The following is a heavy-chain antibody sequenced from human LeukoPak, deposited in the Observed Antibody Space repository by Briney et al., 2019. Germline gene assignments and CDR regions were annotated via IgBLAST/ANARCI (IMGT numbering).Heavy chain of an antibody. J-gene: IGHJ5*02. D-gene: IGHD2-15*01. CDR3: ARHGVATWFDP. CDR1: GGSFSDYY. CDR2: INHSGTS. V-gene: IGHV4-34*01. Sequence: SETLSLTCAVYGGSFSDYYWSWIRQPPGKGLEWIAEINHSGTSNYSPSLKSRVTISVDTSKNQLSLKLNSVTAADTAVYYCARHGVATWFDPWGQGILVTVSS.